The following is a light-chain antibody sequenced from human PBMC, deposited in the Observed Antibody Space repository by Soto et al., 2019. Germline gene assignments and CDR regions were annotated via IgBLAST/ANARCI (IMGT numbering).Light chain of an antibody. CDR1: SSDVGGYNY. J-gene: IGLJ3*02. Sequence: QSALTQPASVSGSPGQSIIISCTGTSSDVGGYNYVSWYQKHPGKAPKLMIYEVNNRPSGVSNRFSGSKSGNTASLTISGLQAEDEADYYCSSYTSSSTWVFGGGTKLTVL. CDR2: EVN. CDR3: SSYTSSSTWV. V-gene: IGLV2-14*01.